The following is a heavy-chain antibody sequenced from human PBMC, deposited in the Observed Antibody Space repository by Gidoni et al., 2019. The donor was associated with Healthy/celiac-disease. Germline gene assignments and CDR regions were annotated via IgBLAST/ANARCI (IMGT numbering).Heavy chain of an antibody. V-gene: IGHV4-31*03. CDR3: ARDHPPEYYDFWSGYFGI. J-gene: IGHJ3*02. CDR1: GGSISSGGYY. D-gene: IGHD3-3*01. CDR2: IYYSGST. Sequence: GLVKPSQTLSLTCTVSGGSISSGGYYWSWIRQHPGKGLEWIGYIYYSGSTYYNPSLKSRVTISVDTSKNQFSLKLSSVTAADTAVYYCARDHPPEYYDFWSGYFGIWGQGTMVTVSS.